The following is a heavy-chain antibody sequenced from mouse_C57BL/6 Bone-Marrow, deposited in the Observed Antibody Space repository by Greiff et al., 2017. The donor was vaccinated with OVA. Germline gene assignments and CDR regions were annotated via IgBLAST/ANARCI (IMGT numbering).Heavy chain of an antibody. CDR1: GYAFSSYW. CDR3: SRPEYYGSRDYFDY. CDR2: IYPGDGDI. J-gene: IGHJ2*01. Sequence: LKQSGASVKIPCKAFGYAFSSYWMNWVKQRPGKGLEWIGQIYPGDGDINNNGKFKGKATLTADKSSSTAYMQLSSLASEDSAIYFCSRPEYYGSRDYFDYWGQGTTLTVSS. V-gene: IGHV1-80*01. D-gene: IGHD1-1*01.